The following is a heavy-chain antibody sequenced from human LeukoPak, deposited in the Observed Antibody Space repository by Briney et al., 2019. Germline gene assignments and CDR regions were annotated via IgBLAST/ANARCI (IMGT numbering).Heavy chain of an antibody. Sequence: GRSLRLSCAASGFTFSSYGMHWVRQAPGKGLEWLAVIWYDGSNKYYADSVKGRFTISRDNSKNTLYLQMNSLRAEDTAVYYCARDRGYSYGYYFDYWGQGTLVTVSS. J-gene: IGHJ4*02. CDR2: IWYDGSNK. CDR3: ARDRGYSYGYYFDY. CDR1: GFTFSSYG. V-gene: IGHV3-33*01. D-gene: IGHD5-18*01.